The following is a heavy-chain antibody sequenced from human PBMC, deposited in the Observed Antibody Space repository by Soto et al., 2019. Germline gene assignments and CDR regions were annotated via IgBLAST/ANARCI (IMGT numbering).Heavy chain of an antibody. V-gene: IGHV1-3*01. CDR3: ARLIEYYYDSSGHDAFDI. CDR2: INAGNGNT. D-gene: IGHD3-22*01. Sequence: ASVKVSCKASGYTFTSYSMHWVRQAPGQRLEWMGWINAGNGNTKYSQKFQGRVTITRDTSASTAYMELSSLRSEDTAVYYCARLIEYYYDSSGHDAFDIWGQGTMVTVSS. CDR1: GYTFTSYS. J-gene: IGHJ3*02.